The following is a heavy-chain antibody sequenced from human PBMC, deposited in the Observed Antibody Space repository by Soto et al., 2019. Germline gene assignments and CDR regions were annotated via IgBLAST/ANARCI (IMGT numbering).Heavy chain of an antibody. V-gene: IGHV1-69*13. CDR1: GGTFSSYA. CDR3: AGADYYDSSGYLKDY. D-gene: IGHD3-22*01. CDR2: IIPIFGTA. J-gene: IGHJ4*02. Sequence: GASVKVSCKASGGTFSSYAISWVRQAPGQGLEWMGGIIPIFGTANYAQKFQGRVTITADESTSTAYMELSSLRSEDTAVYYCAGADYYDSSGYLKDYWGQGTLVTVSS.